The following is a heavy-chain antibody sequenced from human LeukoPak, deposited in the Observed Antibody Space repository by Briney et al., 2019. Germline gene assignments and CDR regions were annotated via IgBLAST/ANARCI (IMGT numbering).Heavy chain of an antibody. J-gene: IGHJ4*02. CDR1: GGSISSYY. D-gene: IGHD3-10*01. CDR2: IYYSGST. CDR3: ASLNYYGSGSYFLDY. V-gene: IGHV4-59*01. Sequence: PSETLSLTCTVSGGSISSYYWSWIRQPPGKGLEWIGYIYYSGSTNYNPSLKSRVTISADTSKNQFSLKLSSVTAADTAVYYCASLNYYGSGSYFLDYWGQGTLVTVSS.